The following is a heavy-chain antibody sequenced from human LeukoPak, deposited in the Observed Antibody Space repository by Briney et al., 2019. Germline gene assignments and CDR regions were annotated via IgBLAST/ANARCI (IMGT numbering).Heavy chain of an antibody. CDR1: GGSISSYY. Sequence: PSETLSLTCTVSGGSISSYYWSWIRQPPGKGLEWIGYIYYSGSSNYNPSLKSRVSMSVDTSKNQVSLKLSSATAADTAVYYCARDPSGHFDYWGQGTLVTVSS. J-gene: IGHJ4*01. D-gene: IGHD2-15*01. CDR3: ARDPSGHFDY. V-gene: IGHV4-59*01. CDR2: IYYSGSS.